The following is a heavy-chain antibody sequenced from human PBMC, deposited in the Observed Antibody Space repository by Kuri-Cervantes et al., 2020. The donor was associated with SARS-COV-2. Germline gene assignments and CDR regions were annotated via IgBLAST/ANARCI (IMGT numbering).Heavy chain of an antibody. J-gene: IGHJ3*02. CDR2: ISASYGST. CDR3: AKIDIVVVVAALSDAFDI. V-gene: IGHV3-23*01. CDR1: GFTFDDYT. D-gene: IGHD2-15*01. Sequence: GESLKISCAASGFTFDDYTMHWVRQAPGKGLEWVSGISASYGSTYHADSVKGRFTISRDNSKNTLYLQMNSLRAEDTAVYYCAKIDIVVVVAALSDAFDIWAQGTLAT.